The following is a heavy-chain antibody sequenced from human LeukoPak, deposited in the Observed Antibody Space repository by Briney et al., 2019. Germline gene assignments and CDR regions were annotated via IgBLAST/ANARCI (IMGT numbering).Heavy chain of an antibody. CDR2: TYYRSKWYN. V-gene: IGHV6-1*01. Sequence: SQTLSLTCAISGDSVSSNSAAWNWIRQSPSRGLEWLGRTYYRSKWYNDYAVSVKSRITINPGTSKNQFSLKLSSVTAADTAVYYCARGKFSGAMELDYWGQGTLVTVSS. CDR1: GDSVSSNSAA. D-gene: IGHD6-19*01. CDR3: ARGKFSGAMELDY. J-gene: IGHJ4*02.